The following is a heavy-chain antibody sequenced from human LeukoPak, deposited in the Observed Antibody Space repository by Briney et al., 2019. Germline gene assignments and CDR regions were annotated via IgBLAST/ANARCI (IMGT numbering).Heavy chain of an antibody. D-gene: IGHD3-22*01. CDR2: IYYSGST. CDR1: GGSISSYY. J-gene: IGHJ4*02. V-gene: IGHV4-59*01. CDR3: ARGGARGYYYFNY. Sequence: SETLSLTCTVSGGSISSYYWSWIRQPPGKGLEWIGYIYYSGSTNYNPSLKSRVTISVDTSKNQFSLKLSSVTAADTAVYYCARGGARGYYYFNYWGQGTLVTVSS.